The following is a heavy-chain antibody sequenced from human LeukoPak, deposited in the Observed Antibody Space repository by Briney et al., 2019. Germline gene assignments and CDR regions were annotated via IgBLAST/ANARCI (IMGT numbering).Heavy chain of an antibody. Sequence: SETLSLTCAVYGGSFSGYYWSWIRQPPGKGLEWTGEINHSGSTNYNPSLKSRVTISVDTSKNQFSLKLSSVTAADTAVYYCARGTDYSSSDNWFDPWGQGTLVTVSS. V-gene: IGHV4-34*01. CDR1: GGSFSGYY. CDR3: ARGTDYSSSDNWFDP. J-gene: IGHJ5*02. D-gene: IGHD6-6*01. CDR2: INHSGST.